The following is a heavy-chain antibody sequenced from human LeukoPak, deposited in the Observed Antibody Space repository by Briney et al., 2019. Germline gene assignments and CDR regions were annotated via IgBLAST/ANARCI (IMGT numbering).Heavy chain of an antibody. CDR1: GFTFSSYG. CDR2: ISYDGSNK. D-gene: IGHD3-3*01. Sequence: PGGSLRLSCAASGFTFSSYGMHWGRQAPGKGLEWVAVISYDGSNKYYADSVKGRFTISRDNSKNTLYLQMNSLRAEDTAVYYCAKEGSIFGVVIRPYYFDYWGQGTLVTVSS. V-gene: IGHV3-30*18. J-gene: IGHJ4*02. CDR3: AKEGSIFGVVIRPYYFDY.